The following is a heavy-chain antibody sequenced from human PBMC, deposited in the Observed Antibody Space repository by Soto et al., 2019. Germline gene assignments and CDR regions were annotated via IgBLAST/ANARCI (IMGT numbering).Heavy chain of an antibody. J-gene: IGHJ4*02. CDR1: GGTFSSYA. CDR3: ARVAGSDYDSSGYFYY. CDR2: IIPIFGTA. V-gene: IGHV1-69*01. Sequence: QVPLVQSGAEVKKPGSSVKVSCKASGGTFSSYAISWVRQAPGQGLEWMGGIIPIFGTANYAQKFQGRVTITADESTSTAYMELSSLRSEDTAVYYCARVAGSDYDSSGYFYYWGQGTLVTVSS. D-gene: IGHD3-22*01.